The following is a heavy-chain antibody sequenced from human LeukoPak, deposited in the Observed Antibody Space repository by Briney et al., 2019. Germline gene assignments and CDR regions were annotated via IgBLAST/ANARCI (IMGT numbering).Heavy chain of an antibody. CDR2: IQYDDSEK. D-gene: IGHD2-21*01. CDR1: GFAFNFRTSG. Sequence: GGSLRLSCAASGFAFNFRTSGMHWVRQAPGKGLEWVAFIQYDDSEKSYADSMKGRCTTSRDNSTKTVSLQMNSLRAEDTAVYYCAKEGHTAHAFDIWGRGTMVTVSS. J-gene: IGHJ3*02. CDR3: AKEGHTAHAFDI. V-gene: IGHV3-30*02.